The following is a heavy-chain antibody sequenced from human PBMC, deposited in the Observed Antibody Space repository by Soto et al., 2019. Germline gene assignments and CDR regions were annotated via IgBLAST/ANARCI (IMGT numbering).Heavy chain of an antibody. Sequence: QLQLEQSGAEVKKPGASVKVSCKASGYTFISYYIHWVRQAPGQGLEWMAVINPTSGNTASAQLFQGRVTLTRDTSTSTVFMELSSLTFEDTAVYYCARGGLTASYTWGFFDYWGQGSLVSVSS. J-gene: IGHJ4*02. D-gene: IGHD2-21*02. CDR2: INPTSGNT. V-gene: IGHV1-46*03. CDR3: ARGGLTASYTWGFFDY. CDR1: GYTFISYY.